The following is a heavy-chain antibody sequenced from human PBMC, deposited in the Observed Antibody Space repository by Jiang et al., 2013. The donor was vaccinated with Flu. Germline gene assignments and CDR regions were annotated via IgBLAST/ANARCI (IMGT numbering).Heavy chain of an antibody. CDR2: IYYIGST. V-gene: IGHV4-61*01. CDR1: GGSVSSGSYY. D-gene: IGHD3-22*01. CDR3: ARRKSIYYYDSSAYYYMFDS. J-gene: IGHJ4*02. Sequence: GSGLVKPSETLSLTCTVSGGSVSSGSYYWSWIRQPPGKGLEYIGYIYYIGSTNYNSSLKSRVTMSVDTSKKLFSLKLSSVTAADTAVYFCARRKSIYYYDSSAYYYMFDSWGQGILVTVSS.